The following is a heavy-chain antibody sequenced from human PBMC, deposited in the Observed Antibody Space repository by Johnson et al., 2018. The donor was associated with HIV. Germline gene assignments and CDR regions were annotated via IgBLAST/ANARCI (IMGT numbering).Heavy chain of an antibody. D-gene: IGHD3-16*02. V-gene: IGHV3-15*01. Sequence: VQLVESGGGLVKPGGSLRLSCAVSGVIFSDYYMSWIRQAPGKGLEWVGRSKRNIEGETTDYAAPVKGRFTISRDDSKNTLYLQMNSLTTEDTAVYYCTTAIVIDAFDIWGQWSMVTVSS. CDR2: SKRNIEGETT. CDR1: GVIFSDYY. J-gene: IGHJ3*02. CDR3: TTAIVIDAFDI.